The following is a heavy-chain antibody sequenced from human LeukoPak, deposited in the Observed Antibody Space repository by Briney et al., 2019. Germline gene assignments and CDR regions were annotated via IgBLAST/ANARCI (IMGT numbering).Heavy chain of an antibody. CDR3: ARGRLRRCFDP. CDR1: GGSFSGYY. J-gene: IGHJ5*02. CDR2: INHSGST. D-gene: IGHD5-24*01. V-gene: IGHV4-34*01. Sequence: KSSETLSLTCAVYGGSFSGYYWSWIRQPPGKGLEWIGEINHSGSTNYNPSLKSRVTISVDTSKNQFSLKLSSVTAADTAVYYCARGRLRRCFDPWGQGTLVTVSS.